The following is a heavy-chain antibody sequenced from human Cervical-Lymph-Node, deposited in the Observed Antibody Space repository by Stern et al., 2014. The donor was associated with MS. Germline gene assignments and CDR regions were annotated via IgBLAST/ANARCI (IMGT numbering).Heavy chain of an antibody. CDR3: ARDSGETFRSGSYYPIVHFAY. CDR2: IVPIFGTP. V-gene: IGHV1-69*06. J-gene: IGHJ4*02. CDR1: GGTFSNYA. D-gene: IGHD3-10*01. Sequence: QVQLVQSGAEVKKPGSSVKVSCKASGGTFSNYAITWVRQAPGQGLEWMGGIVPIFGTPKYAQKFQGRVTITADKSTSSAYMELSSLKSEDTAIYYCARDSGETFRSGSYYPIVHFAYWGQGTLVTVSS.